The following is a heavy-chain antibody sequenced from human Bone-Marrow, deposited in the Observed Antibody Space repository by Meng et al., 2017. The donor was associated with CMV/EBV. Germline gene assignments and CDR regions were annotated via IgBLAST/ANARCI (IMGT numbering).Heavy chain of an antibody. J-gene: IGHJ6*02. CDR3: GLTGTANYYYYGMDV. V-gene: IGHV4-61*01. CDR1: GGSVSSGSYY. CDR2: IYYSGST. Sequence: SETLSLTCTVSGGSVSSGSYYWSWIRQPPGKGLEWIGYIYYSGSTNYNPSLKSRVTISVDTSKNQFSLKLSSVTAADTAVYYCGLTGTANYYYYGMDVWGQGTTVTVSS. D-gene: IGHD1-7*01.